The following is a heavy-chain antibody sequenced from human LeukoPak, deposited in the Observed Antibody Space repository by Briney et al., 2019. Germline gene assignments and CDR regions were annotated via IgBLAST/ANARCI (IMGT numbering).Heavy chain of an antibody. D-gene: IGHD3-10*01. CDR2: IRQDGSGK. V-gene: IGHV3-7*04. CDR1: GFTLSTYW. Sequence: GGSLRLSCAASGFTLSTYWMSWVRQAPGKGLEWVANIRQDGSGKYYVDSVKGRFTISRDNAKKSLYLQMNSLRAEDTAVYYCARCRYYGSGSYYNPSYFDEWGQGTLVTVSS. J-gene: IGHJ4*02. CDR3: ARCRYYGSGSYYNPSYFDE.